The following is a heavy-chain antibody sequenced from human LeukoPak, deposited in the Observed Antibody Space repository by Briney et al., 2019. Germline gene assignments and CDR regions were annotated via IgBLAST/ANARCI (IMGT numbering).Heavy chain of an antibody. J-gene: IGHJ4*02. CDR2: INHSGST. D-gene: IGHD4-17*01. CDR3: ARDDYGDLRSFDY. Sequence: SETLSLTCAVYGGSFSGYYWSWIRQPPGKGLEWIGEINHSGSTNYNPSLKSRVTISVDTSKNQFSLKLSSVTAADTAVYYCARDDYGDLRSFDYWGQGTLVTVSS. V-gene: IGHV4-34*01. CDR1: GGSFSGYY.